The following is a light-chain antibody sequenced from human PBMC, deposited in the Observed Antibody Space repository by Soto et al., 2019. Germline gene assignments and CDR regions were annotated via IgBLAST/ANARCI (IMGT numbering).Light chain of an antibody. CDR3: QQSYSTLT. CDR1: QSISSY. J-gene: IGKJ3*01. V-gene: IGKV1-39*01. Sequence: DIQMTQSPSSLSASVGDRVTITCRASQSISSYLNWYQQKPGKAPKLLIYAASSLQSGVPSRFSGSGSGTDFTSTISSLQPEDFATYYCQQSYSTLTFGPGTKVDIK. CDR2: AAS.